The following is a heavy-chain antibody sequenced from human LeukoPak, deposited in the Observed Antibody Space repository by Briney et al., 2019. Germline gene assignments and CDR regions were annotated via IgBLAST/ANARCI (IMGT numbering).Heavy chain of an antibody. CDR2: INHSGST. V-gene: IGHV4-34*01. Sequence: PSETLSLTCAVYGGSFSGYYWSWIRQPPGKGLEWIGEINHSGSTNYNPSLKSRVTISLDTSKNQFSLKLRSVTAADTAVYYCARVTGYTIEDYFDYWGQGTLVTVSS. J-gene: IGHJ4*02. D-gene: IGHD3-9*01. CDR1: GGSFSGYY. CDR3: ARVTGYTIEDYFDY.